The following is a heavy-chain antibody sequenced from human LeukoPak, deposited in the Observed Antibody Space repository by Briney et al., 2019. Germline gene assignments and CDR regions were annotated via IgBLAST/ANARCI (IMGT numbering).Heavy chain of an antibody. CDR1: GYSFTNYW. Sequence: GESLKISCKASGYSFTNYWIGWVRQMRRKGLEWMGIIYPGDSDTRYSPSFQGQVTISADKSISTAYLQWSSLKASDTALYYCARRAYCGGDCYNDFWGQGTLVTVSS. J-gene: IGHJ4*02. D-gene: IGHD2-21*02. CDR3: ARRAYCGGDCYNDF. CDR2: IYPGDSDT. V-gene: IGHV5-51*01.